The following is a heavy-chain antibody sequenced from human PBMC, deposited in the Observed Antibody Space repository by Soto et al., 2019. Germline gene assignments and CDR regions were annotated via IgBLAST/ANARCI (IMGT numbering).Heavy chain of an antibody. D-gene: IGHD3-9*01. J-gene: IGHJ4*02. CDR1: GGSVSSGSYY. CDR3: ARSYDILTGYSLDY. Sequence: SETLSLTCTVSGGSVSSGSYYWSWIRQPPGKRLEWIGYIYYSGSTNYNPSLKSRVTISVDTSKNQFSLKLSSVTAADTAVYYCARSYDILTGYSLDYWGQGTLVTVSS. V-gene: IGHV4-61*01. CDR2: IYYSGST.